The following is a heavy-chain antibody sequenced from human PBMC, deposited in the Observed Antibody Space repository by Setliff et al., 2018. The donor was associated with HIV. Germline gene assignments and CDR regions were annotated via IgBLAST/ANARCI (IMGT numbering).Heavy chain of an antibody. CDR3: AREMAGYCSGGSCYTNWFDP. CDR1: GFIFSTYS. CDR2: IWNDRTNE. Sequence: QPGGSLRLSCAASGFIFSTYSMNWVRQAPGKGLEWVAVIWNDRTNEYYADSVKGRFTISRDNSKNTLYLQMNSLRAEDTAVYYCAREMAGYCSGGSCYTNWFDPWGQGTLVTVSS. J-gene: IGHJ5*02. V-gene: IGHV3-33*08. D-gene: IGHD2-15*01.